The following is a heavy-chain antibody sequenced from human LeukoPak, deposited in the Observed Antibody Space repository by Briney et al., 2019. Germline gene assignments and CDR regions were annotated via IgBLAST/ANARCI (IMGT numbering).Heavy chain of an antibody. CDR2: IYYSGST. V-gene: IGHV4-39*02. CDR1: GGSISSSSYY. D-gene: IGHD3-16*01. Sequence: PSETLSLTCTVSGGSISSSSYYWGWIRQPPGKGLEWIGSIYYSGSTYYNPSLKSRVTISVDTSKNQFSLKLSSVTAADTAVYYCAREAPSYDYVWGTHSWYMDVWGKGTTVTVSS. J-gene: IGHJ6*03. CDR3: AREAPSYDYVWGTHSWYMDV.